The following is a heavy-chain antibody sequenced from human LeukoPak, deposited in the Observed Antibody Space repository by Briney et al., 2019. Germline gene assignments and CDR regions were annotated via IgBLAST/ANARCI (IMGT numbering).Heavy chain of an antibody. CDR2: IIPILGIA. CDR3: ARGPWGVVINPHFDY. Sequence: ASVTVSCKASGGTFSSYAISWVRQAPGQGLEWMGRIIPILGIANYAQKLQGRVTITADKSTSTAYMELSSLRSEDTAVYYCARGPWGVVINPHFDYWGQGTLVTVSS. CDR1: GGTFSSYA. V-gene: IGHV1-69*04. J-gene: IGHJ4*02. D-gene: IGHD3-3*01.